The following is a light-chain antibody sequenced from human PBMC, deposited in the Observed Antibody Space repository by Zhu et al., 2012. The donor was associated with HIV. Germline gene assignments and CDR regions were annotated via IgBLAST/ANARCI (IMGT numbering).Light chain of an antibody. Sequence: EIVLTQSPGTLSLSPGERATLSCRASQSVSSSYLAWYQQKPGQAPRLPIYGASSRATGIPDRFSGSGSGTDFSLTISRLEPEDFAVYYCHQYGRPPFTFGPGTKVDIK. CDR3: HQYGRPPFT. J-gene: IGKJ3*01. V-gene: IGKV3-20*01. CDR1: QSVSSSY. CDR2: GAS.